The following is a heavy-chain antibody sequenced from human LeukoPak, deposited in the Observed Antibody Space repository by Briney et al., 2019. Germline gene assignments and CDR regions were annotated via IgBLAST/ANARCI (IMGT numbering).Heavy chain of an antibody. CDR2: ISSSSSTI. D-gene: IGHD1-14*01. J-gene: IGHJ6*02. Sequence: QPGGSLRLSCAASGFTFSSYSMNWVRQAPGKGLEWVSYISSSSSTIYYADSVKGRFTISRDNAKNSLYLQMNSLRAEDTAVYYCAKVSGGGLYYDGMDVWGQGTTVTVSS. CDR1: GFTFSSYS. V-gene: IGHV3-48*01. CDR3: AKVSGGGLYYDGMDV.